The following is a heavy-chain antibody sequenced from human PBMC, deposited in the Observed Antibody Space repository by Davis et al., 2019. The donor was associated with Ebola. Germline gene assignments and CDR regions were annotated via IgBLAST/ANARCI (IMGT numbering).Heavy chain of an antibody. V-gene: IGHV5-51*01. CDR1: GYSFTTYW. J-gene: IGHJ4*02. Sequence: GGSLRLSCKGSGYSFTTYWIGWVRQMPGKGLEWMGIIYPGDSDTRYSPSFQGQVTISADKSISTAYLQWSSLKASDTAMYYCARRDSSGYFYSDYWGQGTLVTVSS. CDR3: ARRDSSGYFYSDY. CDR2: IYPGDSDT. D-gene: IGHD3-22*01.